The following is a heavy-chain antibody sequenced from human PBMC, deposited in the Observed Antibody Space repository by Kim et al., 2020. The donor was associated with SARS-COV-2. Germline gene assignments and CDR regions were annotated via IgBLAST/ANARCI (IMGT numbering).Heavy chain of an antibody. CDR2: IWYDGSNK. Sequence: GGSLRLSCAASGFIFSNYAMHWVRQAPGKGLEWVAVIWYDGSNKYYADSVKGRFTISRDNSKNTLYLQMNSLRAEDTAVYYCAKDLGLGELFSSAFDIWG. J-gene: IGHJ3*02. CDR1: GFIFSNYA. V-gene: IGHV3-33*06. D-gene: IGHD3-10*01. CDR3: AKDLGLGELFSSAFDI.